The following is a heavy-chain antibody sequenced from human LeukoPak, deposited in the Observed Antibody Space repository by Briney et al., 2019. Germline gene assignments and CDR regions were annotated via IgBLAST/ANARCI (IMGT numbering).Heavy chain of an antibody. V-gene: IGHV1-24*01. CDR2: FDPEDGET. D-gene: IGHD2-2*01. CDR1: GYTLTELS. J-gene: IGHJ6*02. Sequence: ASVKVSCKVSGYTLTELSMHWVRQAPGKGLEWMGGFDPEDGETIYAQKFQGRVTMTEDTSTDTAYMELSSLRSEDTAVYYCARDHAASGPAAYYYYGMDVWGQGTTVTVSS. CDR3: ARDHAASGPAAYYYYGMDV.